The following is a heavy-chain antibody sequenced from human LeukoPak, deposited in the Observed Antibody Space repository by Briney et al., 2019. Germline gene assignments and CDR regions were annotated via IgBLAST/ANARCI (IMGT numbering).Heavy chain of an antibody. V-gene: IGHV3-48*04. J-gene: IGHJ4*02. D-gene: IGHD4-17*01. CDR2: ISSGGSTI. CDR3: ARDPYGDSLGY. Sequence: GGSLRLSCAASGYTFSAYSMNWVRQAPGKGLESISYISSGGSTIYYADSVKGRFTTSRDNAKNSLYLLMNSLRAEDTAVYYCARDPYGDSLGYWGQGTRVTVSS. CDR1: GYTFSAYS.